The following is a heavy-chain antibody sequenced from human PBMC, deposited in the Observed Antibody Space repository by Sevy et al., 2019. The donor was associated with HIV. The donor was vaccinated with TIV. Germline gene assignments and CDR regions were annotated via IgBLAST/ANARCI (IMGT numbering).Heavy chain of an antibody. J-gene: IGHJ4*02. Sequence: GGSLRLSCAASGFAFSSDGIHWVRQAPGKELEWVAVVSYDGSNKYYADSVEGRFTISRDNSKNTLSLQMNNMRAEDTAVYYCAKTQGYSYGYDFDYWGQGTLVTVSS. CDR1: GFAFSSDG. CDR3: AKTQGYSYGYDFDY. V-gene: IGHV3-30*18. CDR2: VSYDGSNK. D-gene: IGHD5-18*01.